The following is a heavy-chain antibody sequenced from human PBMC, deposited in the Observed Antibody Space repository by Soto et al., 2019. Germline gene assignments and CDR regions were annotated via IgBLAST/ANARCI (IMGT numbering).Heavy chain of an antibody. J-gene: IGHJ3*02. D-gene: IGHD3-22*01. V-gene: IGHV1-69*13. CDR2: IIPIFGTA. CDR3: ARAPDPYYYDSSGYYYSAXDI. Sequence: SVKVSCKASGGTFSSYAISWVRQAPGQGLEWMGGIIPIFGTANYAQKFQGRVTITADESTSAAYMELSSLRSEDTAVYYCARAPDPYYYDSSGYYYSAXDIWGQGTMVTVSS. CDR1: GGTFSSYA.